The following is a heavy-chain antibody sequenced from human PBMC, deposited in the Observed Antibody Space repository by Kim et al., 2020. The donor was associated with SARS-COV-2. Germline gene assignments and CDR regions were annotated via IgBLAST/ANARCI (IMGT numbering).Heavy chain of an antibody. CDR1: GFTFDDYA. CDR2: ISRHGGST. J-gene: IGHJ4*01. CDR3: AKDKCGGDCYYGTLDN. Sequence: GGSLRLSCAASGFTFDDYAMHWVRQAPGKGLEWVSLISRHGGSTTYADSVKVRFTIARDNSKTSLYLQMNSLRTEDTALYYCAKDKCGGDCYYGTLDNWGHRTLVTVSP. D-gene: IGHD2-21*02. V-gene: IGHV3-43*02.